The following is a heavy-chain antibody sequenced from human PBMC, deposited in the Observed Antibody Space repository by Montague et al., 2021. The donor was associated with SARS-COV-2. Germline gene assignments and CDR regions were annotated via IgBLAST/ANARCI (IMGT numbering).Heavy chain of an antibody. CDR3: VRAGGFHNRPPV. CDR1: GVVILSRD. CDR2: LYQGAST. J-gene: IGHJ4*02. V-gene: IGHV4-4*07. D-gene: IGHD4-23*01. Sequence: SETLSLTCTVSGVVILSRDSGGHTSELQSLAFLVFRLLYQGASTNYNPSLKSRVTMSVDRSKNQVSLELYSVTAADTALYYCVRAGGFHNRPPVWGQGALVIVS.